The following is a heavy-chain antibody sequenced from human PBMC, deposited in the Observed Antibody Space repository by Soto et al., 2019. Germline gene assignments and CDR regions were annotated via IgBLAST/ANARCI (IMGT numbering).Heavy chain of an antibody. CDR1: GYTFTSYG. CDR3: ARDHLLRWLQLEGYFDY. V-gene: IGHV1-18*01. D-gene: IGHD5-12*01. J-gene: IGHJ4*02. Sequence: ASVKVSCKASGYTFTSYGISWVRQAPGQGLEWMGWISAYNGNTNYAQKLQGRVTMTTDTSTSTAYMELRSLRSDDTAVYYCARDHLLRWLQLEGYFDYWGQGTLVTVSS. CDR2: ISAYNGNT.